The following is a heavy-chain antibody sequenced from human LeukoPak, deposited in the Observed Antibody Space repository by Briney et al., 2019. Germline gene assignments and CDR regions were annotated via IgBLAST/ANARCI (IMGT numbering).Heavy chain of an antibody. Sequence: GGSLRLSSAASGFTFSSYGMHWVRQAPGKGLEWVAFIRYDGSNKYYADSVKGRFTISRDNSKNTLYLQMNSLRAEDTAVYYCAKLGTMVRESDYWGQGTLVTVSS. CDR1: GFTFSSYG. CDR2: IRYDGSNK. J-gene: IGHJ4*02. D-gene: IGHD3-10*01. V-gene: IGHV3-30*02. CDR3: AKLGTMVRESDY.